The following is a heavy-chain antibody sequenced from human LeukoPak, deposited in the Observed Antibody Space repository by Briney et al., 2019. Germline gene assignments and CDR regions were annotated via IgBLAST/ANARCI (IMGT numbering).Heavy chain of an antibody. Sequence: SETLSLTCTVSGGSISRYYWSWIRQPPGKGLEWIGYIYYSGSTNYNPSLKSRVTISVDTSKNQFSLKLSSVTAADTAVYYCARHVATSGAFDIWGQGTMVTVSS. CDR3: ARHVATSGAFDI. V-gene: IGHV4-59*08. CDR1: GGSISRYY. J-gene: IGHJ3*02. D-gene: IGHD2-2*01. CDR2: IYYSGST.